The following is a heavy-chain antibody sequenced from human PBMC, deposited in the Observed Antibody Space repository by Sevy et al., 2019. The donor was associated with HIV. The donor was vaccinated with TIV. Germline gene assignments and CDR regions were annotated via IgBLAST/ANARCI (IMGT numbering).Heavy chain of an antibody. V-gene: IGHV3-49*04. CDR1: GFTFGDYA. J-gene: IGHJ4*02. CDR2: IRSISYGGTT. D-gene: IGHD3-22*01. CDR3: TGSSSGYSANFDY. Sequence: GESLKISCTASGFTFGDYAMSWVRQAPGKGLEWVGFIRSISYGGTTEYAASVKGRFTISRDDSKSIAYLQMNSLKTEDTAVYYCTGSSSGYSANFDYWGQGTLVTVSS.